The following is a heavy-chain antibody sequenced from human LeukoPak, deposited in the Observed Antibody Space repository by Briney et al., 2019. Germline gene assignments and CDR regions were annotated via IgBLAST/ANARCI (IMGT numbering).Heavy chain of an antibody. Sequence: SETLSLTCAVYGGSFSGYYWSWIRQPPGKGLEWIGEINHSGSTNYNPSLKSRVTISVDTSKNQFSLKLSSVTAADTAVYYCARGPFVEAAGISAFDIWGQGTMVTVSS. V-gene: IGHV4-34*01. CDR1: GGSFSGYY. CDR2: INHSGST. D-gene: IGHD6-13*01. J-gene: IGHJ3*02. CDR3: ARGPFVEAAGISAFDI.